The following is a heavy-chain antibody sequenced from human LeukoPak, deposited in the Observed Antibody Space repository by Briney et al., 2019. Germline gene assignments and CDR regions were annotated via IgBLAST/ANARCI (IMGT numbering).Heavy chain of an antibody. Sequence: SETLSLTCAVYGGSFSGYYWSWVRQPPGKGLEWIGEINHSGSTNYNPSLKSRVTISVDTSKNQFSLKLSSVTAADTAVYYCARGAAAGPNDAFDIWGQGTMVTVSS. V-gene: IGHV4-34*01. CDR2: INHSGST. D-gene: IGHD6-13*01. CDR3: ARGAAAGPNDAFDI. CDR1: GGSFSGYY. J-gene: IGHJ3*02.